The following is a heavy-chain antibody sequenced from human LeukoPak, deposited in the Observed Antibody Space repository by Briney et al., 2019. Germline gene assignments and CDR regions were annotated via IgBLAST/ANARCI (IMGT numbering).Heavy chain of an antibody. CDR2: INPSGGST. J-gene: IGHJ3*02. D-gene: IGHD3-10*01. Sequence: ASVKVFCKASGYTFTSYYMHWERQAPGQGLEWMGIINPSGGSTSYAQKFQGRVTMTRDTSTSTVYMELSSLRSEDTAVYYCARGFGWFGELGAFDIWGQGTMVTVSS. CDR3: ARGFGWFGELGAFDI. CDR1: GYTFTSYY. V-gene: IGHV1-46*01.